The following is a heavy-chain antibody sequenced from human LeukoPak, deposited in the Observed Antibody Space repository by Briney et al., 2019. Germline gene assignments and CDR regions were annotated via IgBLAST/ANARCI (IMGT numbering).Heavy chain of an antibody. J-gene: IGHJ5*02. Sequence: ASVKVSCKASGYTFTSYGISWVRQAPGQGLEWMGWINAGNGNTKYSQKFQGRVTITRDTSASTAYMELSSLRSEDTAVYYCARDKRHCSNTRCYGEIDNWFDPWGQGTLVTVSS. V-gene: IGHV1-18*01. CDR3: ARDKRHCSNTRCYGEIDNWFDP. CDR2: INAGNGNT. D-gene: IGHD2-2*01. CDR1: GYTFTSYG.